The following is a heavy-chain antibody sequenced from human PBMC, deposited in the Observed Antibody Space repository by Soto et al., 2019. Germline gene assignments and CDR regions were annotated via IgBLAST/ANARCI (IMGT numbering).Heavy chain of an antibody. D-gene: IGHD6-19*01. J-gene: IGHJ4*02. Sequence: PSETLSLTCTVSGASISDNYWSWIRQPPGKGLEWIGYIYDSGNTNYSPSLQSRVTMSVDRSKSQFSLALNSVTAADTAVYYCARYRRGTGWYYLDYWGQGTLVTVSS. CDR3: ARYRRGTGWYYLDY. CDR1: GASISDNY. V-gene: IGHV4-59*01. CDR2: IYDSGNT.